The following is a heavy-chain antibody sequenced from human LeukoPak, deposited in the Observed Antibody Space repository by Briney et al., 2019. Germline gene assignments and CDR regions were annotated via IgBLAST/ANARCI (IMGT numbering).Heavy chain of an antibody. CDR2: ISAYNGNT. V-gene: IGHV1-18*01. D-gene: IGHD5-24*01. J-gene: IGHJ4*02. CDR3: ARDLFDGLGDY. Sequence: EASVKVSCKASGYTFTSYGISWVRQAPGQGLEWMGWISAYNGNTNYAQKLQGRVTMTTDTSTSTAYMELSRLRSDDTAVYYCARDLFDGLGDYWGQGTLVTVSS. CDR1: GYTFTSYG.